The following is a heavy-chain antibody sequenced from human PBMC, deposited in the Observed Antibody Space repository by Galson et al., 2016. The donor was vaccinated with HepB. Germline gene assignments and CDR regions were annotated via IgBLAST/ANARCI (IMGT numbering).Heavy chain of an antibody. CDR1: GFTFSSYA. Sequence: SLRLSCAASGFTFSSYAMSWVRQAPGKGLEWVTTISITGGDTYYADSVKGRFTVSRDNSKNTVSLQMNSLRAEDTAVYYCAKDRVDLSPPGIESGVSEHWGQGTLVTVS. CDR3: AKDRVDLSPPGIESGVSEH. J-gene: IGHJ1*01. V-gene: IGHV3-23*01. CDR2: ISITGGDT. D-gene: IGHD1-26*01.